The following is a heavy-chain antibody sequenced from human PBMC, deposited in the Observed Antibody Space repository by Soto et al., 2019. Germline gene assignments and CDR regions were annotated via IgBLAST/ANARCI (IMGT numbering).Heavy chain of an antibody. CDR3: AHRPLYYGDHHLGRYYYYYGMDV. V-gene: IGHV2-5*02. CDR2: IYWDDDK. J-gene: IGHJ6*02. Sequence: SGPTLVNPTQTLTLTCTFSGFSLSTSGVGVGWIRQPPGKALEWLALIYWDDDKRYSPSLKSRLTITKDTSKNQVVLTMTNMDPVDTATYYCAHRPLYYGDHHLGRYYYYYGMDVWRQGTTVTVSS. CDR1: GFSLSTSGVG. D-gene: IGHD4-17*01.